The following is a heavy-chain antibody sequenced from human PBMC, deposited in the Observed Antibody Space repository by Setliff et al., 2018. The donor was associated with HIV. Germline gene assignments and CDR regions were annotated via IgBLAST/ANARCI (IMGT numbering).Heavy chain of an antibody. CDR2: ISDSGST. D-gene: IGHD2-21*01. CDR3: ARHNVIKKLGDLIYDYFYYGMDV. Sequence: SETLSLTCSVYGGALSSHYWGWIRQPPGRGLEWIGTISDSGSTNYNASLKSRISMSLDTSKNQFSLKVTSVTAADTGVYYCARHNVIKKLGDLIYDYFYYGMDVWGQGTTVTVS. CDR1: GGALSSHY. V-gene: IGHV4-59*11. J-gene: IGHJ6*02.